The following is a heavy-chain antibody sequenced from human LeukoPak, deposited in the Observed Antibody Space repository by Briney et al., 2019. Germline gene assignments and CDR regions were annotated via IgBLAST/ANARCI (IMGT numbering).Heavy chain of an antibody. CDR2: ISGSGGST. CDR1: GFTFSSYA. Sequence: LAGGSLRLSCAASGFTFSSYAMSWVRQAPGKGLEWVSAISGSGGSTYYADSVKGRFTISRDNSKNTLYLQMNSLRAEDTAVYYCANTRSSGYYMDVWGQGTTVTVSS. J-gene: IGHJ6*03. D-gene: IGHD6-6*01. V-gene: IGHV3-23*01. CDR3: ANTRSSGYYMDV.